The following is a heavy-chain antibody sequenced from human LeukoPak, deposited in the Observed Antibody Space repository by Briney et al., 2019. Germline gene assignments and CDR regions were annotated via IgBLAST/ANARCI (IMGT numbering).Heavy chain of an antibody. V-gene: IGHV4-59*01. Sequence: PSETLSLTXTVSGGSISSYYWSWIRQPPGKGLEWIGYIYYSGSTNYNPSLKSRVTISVDTSKNQFSLKLSSVTAADTAVYYCARDHPRWNDVGAFDIWGQGTMVTVSS. D-gene: IGHD1-1*01. CDR2: IYYSGST. J-gene: IGHJ3*02. CDR1: GGSISSYY. CDR3: ARDHPRWNDVGAFDI.